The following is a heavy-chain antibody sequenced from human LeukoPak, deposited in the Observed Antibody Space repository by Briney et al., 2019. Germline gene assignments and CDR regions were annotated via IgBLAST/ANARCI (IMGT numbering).Heavy chain of an antibody. D-gene: IGHD6-19*01. CDR3: ARASSGWDYFDY. Sequence: SETLSLTCTVSGGSIGNNRYYWGWIRQPPGKGLEWIGRIYTSGSTNYNPSLKSRVTMSVDTSKNQFSLKLSSVTAADTAVYYCARASSGWDYFDYWGQGTLVTVSS. V-gene: IGHV4-61*05. CDR2: IYTSGST. CDR1: GGSIGNNRYY. J-gene: IGHJ4*02.